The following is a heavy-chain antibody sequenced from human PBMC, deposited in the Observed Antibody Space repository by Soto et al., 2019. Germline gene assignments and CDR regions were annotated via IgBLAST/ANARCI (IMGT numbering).Heavy chain of an antibody. CDR2: INPNSGGT. CDR1: GYTFTGYY. Sequence: ASVKVSCKASGYTFTGYYMHWVRKAPGQGLEWMGWINPNSGGTNYAQKFQGWVTMTRDTSISTAYMELSRLRSDDTAVYYCARDGGYCSGGSCYSDYYYYGMDVWGQGTTVTVSS. D-gene: IGHD2-15*01. V-gene: IGHV1-2*04. J-gene: IGHJ6*02. CDR3: ARDGGYCSGGSCYSDYYYYGMDV.